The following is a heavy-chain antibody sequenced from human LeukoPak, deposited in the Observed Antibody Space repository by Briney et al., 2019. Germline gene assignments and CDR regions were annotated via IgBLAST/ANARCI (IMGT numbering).Heavy chain of an antibody. CDR1: GGSFSSLL. Sequence: SETLSLTCTVFGGSFSSLLWSWIRGPAGKGLGWVGRIYTSGSTYYNPSLKSRVTISVDTSKNQFSLKLSSVTAADTAVYYCARRSGSRAYLDYWGQGTLVTVSS. CDR3: ARRSGSRAYLDY. J-gene: IGHJ4*02. D-gene: IGHD1-26*01. V-gene: IGHV4-4*07. CDR2: IYTSGST.